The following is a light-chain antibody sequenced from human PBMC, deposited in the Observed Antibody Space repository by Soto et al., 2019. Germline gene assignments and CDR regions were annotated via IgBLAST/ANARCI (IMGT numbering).Light chain of an antibody. CDR2: GVN. J-gene: IGLJ2*01. V-gene: IGLV2-8*01. Sequence: QSALTQPPSASGSPGQSVTISCTGTSSDIGNYNYVSWYQQHPGKAPKLMIYGVNERPSGVPDRFSGSKSGNTASLTVSGLQAEDEADYYCSSYAGSNNVIFGGGTKVTVL. CDR3: SSYAGSNNVI. CDR1: SSDIGNYNY.